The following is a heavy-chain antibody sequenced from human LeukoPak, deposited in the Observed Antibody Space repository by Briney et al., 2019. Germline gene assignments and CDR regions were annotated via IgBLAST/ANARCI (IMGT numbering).Heavy chain of an antibody. CDR2: IYCCRST. CDR3: ARDSLPGSSGNAFDI. V-gene: IGHV4-59*01. Sequence: SETLSPTCPVSGGSLSSNYCSWIRQPPRKGLEWNGYIYCCRSTNYNPSLKARVTIAVVTSKNQFSLKLSSVTAADTAVYYCARDSLPGSSGNAFDIWGQGKMVTVSS. J-gene: IGHJ3*02. D-gene: IGHD6-6*01. CDR1: GGSLSSNY.